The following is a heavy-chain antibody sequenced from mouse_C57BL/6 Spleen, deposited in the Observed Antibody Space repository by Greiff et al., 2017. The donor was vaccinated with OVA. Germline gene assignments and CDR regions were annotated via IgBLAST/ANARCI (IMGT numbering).Heavy chain of an antibody. CDR2: ISSGSSTI. V-gene: IGHV5-17*01. CDR1: GFTFSGYG. CDR3: ARRGYDRYYYYMDY. D-gene: IGHD2-2*01. J-gene: IGHJ4*01. Sequence: EVHLVESGGGLVKPGGSLKLSCAASGFTFSGYGMHWVRQAPGKGLEWVAYISSGSSTIYYADTVKGRFTITRDKSKNTLFLKMTSLQSEDTAMYYCARRGYDRYYYYMDYWGQGPSVTVSS.